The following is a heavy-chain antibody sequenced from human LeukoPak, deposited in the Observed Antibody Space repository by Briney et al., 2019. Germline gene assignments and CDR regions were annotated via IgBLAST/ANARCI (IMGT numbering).Heavy chain of an antibody. D-gene: IGHD6-19*01. CDR3: ARAYKDRSLAGKKEFFQH. Sequence: GRSLRLSCAASGFTFDNYAMNWVRQVPGKGLEWISLISWNSGTIGYADSVKGRFTISRDNANNFLYLQMNSLRAEDTALYYCARAYKDRSLAGKKEFFQHWGQGTLVTVSA. CDR2: ISWNSGTI. CDR1: GFTFDNYA. V-gene: IGHV3-9*01. J-gene: IGHJ1*01.